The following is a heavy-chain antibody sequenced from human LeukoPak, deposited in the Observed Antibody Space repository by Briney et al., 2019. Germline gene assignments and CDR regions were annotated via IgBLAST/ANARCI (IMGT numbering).Heavy chain of an antibody. Sequence: GGSLRLSCAASGFTFSNYAMSWVRQVPGKGLEWLSAISSSGSTTYYADSVKGRFTISRDNSKNTLYLQMNSLRAEDTAVYYCAEKKNFYFDYWGQGTLVTVSS. CDR2: ISSSGSTT. D-gene: IGHD1-7*01. CDR1: GFTFSNYA. V-gene: IGHV3-23*01. CDR3: AEKKNFYFDY. J-gene: IGHJ4*02.